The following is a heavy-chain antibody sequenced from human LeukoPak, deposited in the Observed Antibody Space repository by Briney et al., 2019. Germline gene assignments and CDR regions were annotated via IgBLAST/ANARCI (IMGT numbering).Heavy chain of an antibody. CDR1: GGSISSYY. CDR3: ARERSGLFDY. Sequence: KPSETLSLTCTVSGGSISSYYWTWIRQPPGKGLEWNGYMYYSGRTNYNPSLKSRVTISGDTSKNQFSLKLSSVTAADTAVYYCARERSGLFDYWGQGTLVTVSS. D-gene: IGHD3-16*01. J-gene: IGHJ4*02. V-gene: IGHV4-59*01. CDR2: MYYSGRT.